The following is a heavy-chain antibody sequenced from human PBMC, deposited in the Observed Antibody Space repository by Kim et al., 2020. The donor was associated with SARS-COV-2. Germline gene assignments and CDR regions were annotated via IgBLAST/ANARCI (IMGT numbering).Heavy chain of an antibody. CDR1: GFTVSSNY. Sequence: GGSLRLSCAASGFTVSSNYMSWVRQAPGKGLEWVSVIYSGGSTYYADSVKGRFTISRDNSKNTLYLQMNSLRAEDTAVYYCARSSRSSGRYYFDYWGQGTLVTVSS. CDR3: ARSSRSSGRYYFDY. D-gene: IGHD6-19*01. V-gene: IGHV3-53*01. CDR2: IYSGGST. J-gene: IGHJ4*02.